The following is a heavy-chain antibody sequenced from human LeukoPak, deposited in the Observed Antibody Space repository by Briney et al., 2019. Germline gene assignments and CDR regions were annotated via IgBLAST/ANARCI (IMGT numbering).Heavy chain of an antibody. V-gene: IGHV1-2*02. CDR1: GYTFTGYY. D-gene: IGHD3-22*01. CDR3: ARIEMAPISPYFDY. Sequence: ASVKVSCKASGYTFTGYYMHWVRQAPGQGLEWMGWINPNSGGTNYAQKFQGRVTMTRDTSISTAYMELSRLRSDDTAVYYCARIEMAPISPYFDYWGQGTLVTVSS. CDR2: INPNSGGT. J-gene: IGHJ4*02.